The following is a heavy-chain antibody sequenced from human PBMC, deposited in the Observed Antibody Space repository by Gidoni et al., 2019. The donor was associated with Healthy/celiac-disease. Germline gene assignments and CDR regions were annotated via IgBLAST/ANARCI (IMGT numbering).Heavy chain of an antibody. CDR3: ARIIRGSSSSGNAFDI. J-gene: IGHJ3*02. CDR2: IDWDDDK. V-gene: IGHV2-70*01. D-gene: IGHD6-6*01. Sequence: QVTLRESGPALVQPTHTLTLTCTLSGFSLSPSRMSVSCIRQPPGKALEWLALIDWDDDKYYSTSLKTRLTISKDTSKNQVVLTMTNMDPVDTATYYCARIIRGSSSSGNAFDIWGQGTMVTVSS. CDR1: GFSLSPSRMS.